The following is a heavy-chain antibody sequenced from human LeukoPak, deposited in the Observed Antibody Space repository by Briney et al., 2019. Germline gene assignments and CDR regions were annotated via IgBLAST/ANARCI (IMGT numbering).Heavy chain of an antibody. CDR3: AMHYYGSGSYAFDI. Sequence: GASVKVSCKASGYTFTSYDINWVRQAPGQGLEWMGWISAYNGNTNYAQKLQGRVTMTTDTSTSTAYMELRSLRSDDTAVYYCAMHYYGSGSYAFDIWGQGTMVTVSS. J-gene: IGHJ3*02. V-gene: IGHV1-18*01. CDR1: GYTFTSYD. D-gene: IGHD3-10*01. CDR2: ISAYNGNT.